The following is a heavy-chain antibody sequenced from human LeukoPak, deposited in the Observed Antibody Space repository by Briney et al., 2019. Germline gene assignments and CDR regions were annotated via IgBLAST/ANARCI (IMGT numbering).Heavy chain of an antibody. J-gene: IGHJ6*02. V-gene: IGHV1-2*02. Sequence: ASVKVSCKASGYTFTGYYMHWVRQAPGQGLEWMGWINPNSGGTNYAQKFQGRVTMTRDTSISTAYMELSRLRSDDTAVYYCARERYCSSTSCSGGMDVWGQGTTVTVSS. CDR3: ARERYCSSTSCSGGMDV. CDR2: INPNSGGT. D-gene: IGHD2-2*01. CDR1: GYTFTGYY.